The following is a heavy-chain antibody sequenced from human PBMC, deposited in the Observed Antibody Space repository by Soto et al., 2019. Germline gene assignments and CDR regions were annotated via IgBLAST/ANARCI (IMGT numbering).Heavy chain of an antibody. Sequence: SETLSLTCTVSGGSVSSGSYYWSWIRQPPGKGLEWIGYIYYSGSTNYNPSLKSRVTISVDTSKNQFSLKLSSVTAADTAVYYCARGISVWNYFDRGDDCWFDPWGQGTLVTVSS. CDR1: GGSVSSGSYY. V-gene: IGHV4-61*01. CDR3: ARGISVWNYFDRGDDCWFDP. J-gene: IGHJ5*02. D-gene: IGHD1-7*01. CDR2: IYYSGST.